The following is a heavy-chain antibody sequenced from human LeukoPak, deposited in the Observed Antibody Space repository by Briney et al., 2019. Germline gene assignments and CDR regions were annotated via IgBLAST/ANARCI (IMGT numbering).Heavy chain of an antibody. CDR3: AKDHSSGWYYFDY. CDR2: ISYDGSNK. D-gene: IGHD6-19*01. Sequence: GGSLRFSCAASGFTFSSYGMHWVRQAPGKGLEWVAVISYDGSNKYYADSVKGRFTISRDNSKNTLYLQMNSLRAEDTAVYYCAKDHSSGWYYFDYWGQGTLVTVSS. V-gene: IGHV3-30*18. J-gene: IGHJ4*02. CDR1: GFTFSSYG.